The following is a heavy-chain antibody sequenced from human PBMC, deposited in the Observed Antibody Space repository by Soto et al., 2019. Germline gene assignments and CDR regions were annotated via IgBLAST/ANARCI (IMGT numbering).Heavy chain of an antibody. V-gene: IGHV4-4*02. J-gene: IGHJ5*02. CDR2: IFHSGST. Sequence: SETLSLTCAVSGGSITSGNWWTWVRQPPGKGLEWIGEIFHSGSTTYNPSLRSRVTISVDKSKNHFSLNLSSVTAADTAVYYCASFSLPLGPGFDPWGQGTLVTVSS. D-gene: IGHD3-16*01. CDR1: GGSITSGNW. CDR3: ASFSLPLGPGFDP.